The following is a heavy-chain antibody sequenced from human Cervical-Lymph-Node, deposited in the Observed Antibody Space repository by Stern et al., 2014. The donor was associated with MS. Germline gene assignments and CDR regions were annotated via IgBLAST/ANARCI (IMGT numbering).Heavy chain of an antibody. Sequence: VQLVESGGGLIQPGGSLRLSCAASGFTVSGNYMSWVRQAPGKGLEWVSVVLSGGSTYYADSVKGRFTISRDSSKSTVSLQMNSLRAEDTAVYYCARGGGTTHLDYWGQGTLVTVSS. V-gene: IGHV3-53*01. CDR2: VLSGGST. CDR1: GFTVSGNY. J-gene: IGHJ4*02. CDR3: ARGGGTTHLDY. D-gene: IGHD1-7*01.